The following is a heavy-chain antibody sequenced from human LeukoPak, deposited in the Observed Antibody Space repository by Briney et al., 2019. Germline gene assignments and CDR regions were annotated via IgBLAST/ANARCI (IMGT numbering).Heavy chain of an antibody. V-gene: IGHV4-59*01. Sequence: SETLSLTCSVSGGSMSDYYGSWIRQSPGKGLEWIGCLYCIGTTNSNPSLKSRLTISQDTSENQFSLRLNSVTAADTGVYYCASQAALDYFVYWRQGILVTVSS. CDR3: ASQAALDYFVY. J-gene: IGHJ4*02. CDR1: GGSMSDYY. CDR2: LYCIGTT.